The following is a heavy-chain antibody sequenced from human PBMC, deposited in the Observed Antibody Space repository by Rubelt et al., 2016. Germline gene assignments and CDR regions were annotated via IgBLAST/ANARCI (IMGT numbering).Heavy chain of an antibody. Sequence: QVQLQQWGAGLLKPSETLSLTCAVYGGSFSGYYWSWIRQPPGKGLEWIGEINHSGSTNYNPSLKSRFTISVDTSKNQFSLKLSSVTAADTAVYYCARGNYGKYYVDYWGQGTLVTVSS. CDR1: GGSFSGYY. CDR3: ARGNYGKYYVDY. V-gene: IGHV4-34*01. J-gene: IGHJ4*02. D-gene: IGHD5-24*01. CDR2: INHSGST.